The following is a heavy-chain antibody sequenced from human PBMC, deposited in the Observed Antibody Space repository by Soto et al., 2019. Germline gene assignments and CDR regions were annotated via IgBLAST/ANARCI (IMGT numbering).Heavy chain of an antibody. J-gene: IGHJ6*02. CDR2: INPSGGST. D-gene: IGHD3-22*01. V-gene: IGHV1-46*03. CDR3: ARARPMIGYYNYGMDV. CDR1: GYTFTSYY. Sequence: EASVKVSCKASGYTFTSYYMHWVRQAPGQGLEWMGIINPSGGSTSYAQKFQGRVTMTRDTSTSTVYMELSSLRSEDTAVYYCARARPMIGYYNYGMDVWGQGTTVNVSS.